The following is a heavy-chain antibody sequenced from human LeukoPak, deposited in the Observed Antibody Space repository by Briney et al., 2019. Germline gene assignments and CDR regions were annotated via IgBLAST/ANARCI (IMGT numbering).Heavy chain of an antibody. CDR2: ISSSSSYI. D-gene: IGHD3-16*02. CDR3: ARLEEYVWGSYPI. V-gene: IGHV3-21*01. CDR1: GFTFSSYS. Sequence: GGSLRLSCAASGFTFSSYSMNWVRQAPGKGLEWVSSISSSSSYIYYADSVKGRFTISRDNAKNSLYLQMNSLRAEDTAVYYCARLEEYVWGSYPIWGQGTLVTVSS. J-gene: IGHJ4*02.